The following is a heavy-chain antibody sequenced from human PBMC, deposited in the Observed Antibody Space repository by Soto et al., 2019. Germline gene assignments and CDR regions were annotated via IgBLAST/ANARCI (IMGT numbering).Heavy chain of an antibody. CDR1: GFTFSSYA. CDR2: ISYDGSDK. CDR3: ARDYYRYYDSSGYYRSPAY. V-gene: IGHV3-30-3*01. Sequence: GVSLRLSCAASGFTFSSYAMHWVRQAPGKGLDWVALISYDGSDKDYADSVKGRFTISRDNSRNTLFLQMNSLRAEDTAVYYCARDYYRYYDSSGYYRSPAYWGQGTLVNVSS. D-gene: IGHD3-22*01. J-gene: IGHJ4*02.